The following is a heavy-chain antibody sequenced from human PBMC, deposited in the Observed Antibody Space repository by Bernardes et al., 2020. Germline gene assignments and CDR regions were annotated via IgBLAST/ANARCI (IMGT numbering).Heavy chain of an antibody. Sequence: GGSLRLSCTASGFTFNNYAMNWVRQAPGKGLEWVAAISVSGDKAYYANSVKDRFIISRDSSKNTLYLQMNNLGAEDTAVYYCAKVAAFRGGLDVWGQGTTVIVSS. D-gene: IGHD3-3*02. J-gene: IGHJ6*01. CDR2: ISVSGDKA. CDR1: GFTFNNYA. CDR3: AKVAAFRGGLDV. V-gene: IGHV3-23*01.